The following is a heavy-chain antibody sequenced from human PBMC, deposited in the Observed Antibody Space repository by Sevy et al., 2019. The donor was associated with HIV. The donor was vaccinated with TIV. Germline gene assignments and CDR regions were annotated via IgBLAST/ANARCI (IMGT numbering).Heavy chain of an antibody. V-gene: IGHV1-8*02. J-gene: IGHJ6*02. D-gene: IGHD6-19*01. CDR3: ARVSGWHLRYGMDV. Sequence: ASVKVSCKASGFNFASYDIYWVRQATGQGLEWMGWRNTNTGNTGFAQKFHGRVTMTRNTSRTTDYMRLSNLRSEDTAVYYCARVSGWHLRYGMDVWGQGTTVTVSS. CDR2: RNTNTGNT. CDR1: GFNFASYD.